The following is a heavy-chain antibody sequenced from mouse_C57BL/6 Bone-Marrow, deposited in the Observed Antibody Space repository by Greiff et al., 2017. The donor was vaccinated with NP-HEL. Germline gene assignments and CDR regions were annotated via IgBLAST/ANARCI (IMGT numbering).Heavy chain of an antibody. CDR1: GYTFTDYN. CDR3: ARLGLRLGLWYFDV. Sequence: EVKLQESGPELVKPGASVKIPCKASGYTFTDYNMDWVKQSHGKSLEWIGDINPNNGGTIYNQKFKGKATLTVDKSSSTAYMELRSLTSEDTAVYYCARLGLRLGLWYFDVWGTGTTVTVSS. D-gene: IGHD2-2*01. CDR2: INPNNGGT. V-gene: IGHV1-18*01. J-gene: IGHJ1*03.